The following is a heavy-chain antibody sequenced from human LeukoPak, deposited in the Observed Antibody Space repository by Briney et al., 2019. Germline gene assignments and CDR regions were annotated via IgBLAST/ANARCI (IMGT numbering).Heavy chain of an antibody. CDR2: ISGSDATT. Sequence: PGGSLRLSCAASGFTFSDYAMTWVRQAPGKGLEWVSIISGSDATTYYAGSVKGRFTISRENSKNTLYLQMDSLRAEDTAVYYCAKGRTASCYSPYDCWGQGTLVTVSS. J-gene: IGHJ4*02. CDR1: GFTFSDYA. V-gene: IGHV3-23*01. D-gene: IGHD2-2*01. CDR3: AKGRTASCYSPYDC.